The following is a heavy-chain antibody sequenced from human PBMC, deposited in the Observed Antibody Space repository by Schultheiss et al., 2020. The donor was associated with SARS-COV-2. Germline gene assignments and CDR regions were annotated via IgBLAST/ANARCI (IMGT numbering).Heavy chain of an antibody. CDR3: ARDLPHATIFGVVITDAFDI. Sequence: GGSLRLSCAASGFTVSSNYMNWVRQAPGKGLEWVSYISSSSSTIYYADSVKGRFTISRDNAKNSLYLQMNSLRAEDTAVYYCARDLPHATIFGVVITDAFDIWGQGTMVTVSS. V-gene: IGHV3-48*01. CDR2: ISSSSSTI. CDR1: GFTVSSNY. J-gene: IGHJ3*02. D-gene: IGHD3-3*01.